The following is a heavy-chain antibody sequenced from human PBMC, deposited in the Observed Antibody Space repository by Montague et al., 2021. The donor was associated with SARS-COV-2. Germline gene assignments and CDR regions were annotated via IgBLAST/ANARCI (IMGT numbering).Heavy chain of an antibody. J-gene: IGHJ4*02. V-gene: IGHV4-39*07. CDR3: ARSGDPGTTVTYLY. Sequence: SETLSLTCTFSGGSISTIVNFWGWIRPPPGKGLEWIGSISYTGSTYHNLSLQGRVTMSVDTSKNQFSLKLNSVTAADTAVYYCARSGDPGTTVTYLYWGQGTLVTVSS. CDR2: ISYTGST. D-gene: IGHD4-11*01. CDR1: GGSISTIVNF.